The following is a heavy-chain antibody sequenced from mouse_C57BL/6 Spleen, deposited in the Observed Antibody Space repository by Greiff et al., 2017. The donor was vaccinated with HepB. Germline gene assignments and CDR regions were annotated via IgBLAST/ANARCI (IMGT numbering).Heavy chain of an antibody. CDR3: ARTTTVVATRAMDY. CDR2: IDPNSGGT. V-gene: IGHV1-72*01. CDR1: GYTFTSYW. Sequence: QVQLQQPGAELVKPGASVKLSCKASGYTFTSYWMHWVKQRPGRGLEWIGRIDPNSGGTKYNEKFKSKATLTVDKPSSTAYMQLSSLTPEDSAVYYCARTTTVVATRAMDYWGQGTSVTVSS. J-gene: IGHJ4*01. D-gene: IGHD1-1*01.